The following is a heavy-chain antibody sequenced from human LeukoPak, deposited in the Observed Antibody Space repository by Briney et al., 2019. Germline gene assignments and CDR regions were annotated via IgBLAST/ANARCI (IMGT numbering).Heavy chain of an antibody. Sequence: GGSLRLSCAASGFTFSSYAMSWVRQAPGKGLEWVSAIGGSGGSTYYADSVKGRFTISRDNSKDTLYLQMNSLRAEDTAVYYCAKGLYGDYIDYWGQGTLVTVSS. V-gene: IGHV3-23*01. D-gene: IGHD4-17*01. CDR1: GFTFSSYA. CDR2: IGGSGGST. CDR3: AKGLYGDYIDY. J-gene: IGHJ4*02.